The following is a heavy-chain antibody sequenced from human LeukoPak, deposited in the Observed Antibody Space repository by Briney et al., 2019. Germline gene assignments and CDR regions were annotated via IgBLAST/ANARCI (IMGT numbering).Heavy chain of an antibody. CDR2: ISGSGGST. Sequence: GGSLRLSCAASGFTFSSYAMSWVRQAPGKGLEWVSAISGSGGSTYYADSVKGRFTISRDNSKNTLYLQMNSLGAEDTAVYYCAKGLAYCGGDCYSIYFDYWGQGTLVTVSS. J-gene: IGHJ4*02. CDR1: GFTFSSYA. D-gene: IGHD2-21*02. CDR3: AKGLAYCGGDCYSIYFDY. V-gene: IGHV3-23*01.